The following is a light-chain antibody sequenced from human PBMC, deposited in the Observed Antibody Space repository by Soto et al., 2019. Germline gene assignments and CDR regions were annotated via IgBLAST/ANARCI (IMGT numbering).Light chain of an antibody. CDR1: SSDVGGYNY. CDR2: EVS. J-gene: IGLJ1*01. Sequence: QSVLTQPPSASGTPGQRVTISCSGSSSDVGGYNYVSWYQQHPGKAPKLMIYEVSNRPSGVSNRFSGSKSGNTASLTISGLQAEDEADYYCSSYTSSSTLYVFGTGTKV. CDR3: SSYTSSSTLYV. V-gene: IGLV2-14*01.